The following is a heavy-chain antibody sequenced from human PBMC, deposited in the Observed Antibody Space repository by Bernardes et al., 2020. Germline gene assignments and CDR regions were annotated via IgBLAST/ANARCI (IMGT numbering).Heavy chain of an antibody. Sequence: GGSLRLSCAVSGFTVSTNYVSWVRQAPGKGLEWVSVIYSGGSAYYADSVKGRFTISRDNSKNTVYLQMNSLRVEDTAVYYCARDSSYYGSYGVLDYWGQGTLVTVSS. V-gene: IGHV3-53*01. J-gene: IGHJ4*02. CDR1: GFTVSTNY. CDR3: ARDSSYYGSYGVLDY. D-gene: IGHD1-26*01. CDR2: IYSGGSA.